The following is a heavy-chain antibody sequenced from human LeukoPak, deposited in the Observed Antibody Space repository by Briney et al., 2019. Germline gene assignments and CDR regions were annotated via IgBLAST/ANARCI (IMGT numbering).Heavy chain of an antibody. CDR3: ASWHSSHGFDP. J-gene: IGHJ5*02. V-gene: IGHV4-34*01. CDR2: INHSGST. Sequence: SETLSLTCAVYGGSFSGYYWSWIRQPPGKELEWIGEINHSGSTNYNPSLKSRVTISVDTSKNQFSLKLSSVTAADTAVYYCASWHSSHGFDPWGQGTLVTVSS. CDR1: GGSFSGYY. D-gene: IGHD6-13*01.